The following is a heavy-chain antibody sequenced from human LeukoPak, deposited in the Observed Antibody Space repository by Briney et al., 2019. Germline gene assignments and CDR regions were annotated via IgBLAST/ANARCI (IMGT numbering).Heavy chain of an antibody. CDR2: ISGSSTYM. V-gene: IGHV3-21*01. CDR3: ARDRSGWYAIDY. CDR1: GFTFSSYT. D-gene: IGHD6-19*01. Sequence: PGRSLRLSCAASGFTFSSYTMNWVRQAPRKGLEWVSSISGSSTYMYYADSGKGRFTISRDTARNSLYLHMNSLRAEDTAVYYCARDRSGWYAIDYWGQGALVTVSS. J-gene: IGHJ4*02.